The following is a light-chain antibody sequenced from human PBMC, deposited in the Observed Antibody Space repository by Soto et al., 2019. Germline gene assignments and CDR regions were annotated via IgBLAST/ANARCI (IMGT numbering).Light chain of an antibody. CDR2: AIS. CDR1: ESVTSTH. J-gene: IGKJ2*01. CDR3: QRYGTSRGT. V-gene: IGKV3-20*01. Sequence: EIVLTQSPGTLSLSPGERATLACRASESVTSTHLAWYQLKGGQAPRLLIYAISTRASGIPDRFSGSGSGTDFTLTISRLEPEDFGVYYCQRYGTSRGTFGQGTKLEIK.